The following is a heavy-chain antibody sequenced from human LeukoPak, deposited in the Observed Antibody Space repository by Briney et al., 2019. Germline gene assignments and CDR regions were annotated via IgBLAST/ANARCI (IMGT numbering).Heavy chain of an antibody. CDR3: ARDPYYDSSGYHDY. D-gene: IGHD3-22*01. Sequence: GGSLRLSCAASGFTFSSYAMHWVRQAPGKGLEWVAVISYDGSNKYYADSVKGRFTTSRDNSKNTLYLQMNSLRAEDTAVYYGARDPYYDSSGYHDYWGQGTLVTVSS. V-gene: IGHV3-30*01. CDR2: ISYDGSNK. CDR1: GFTFSSYA. J-gene: IGHJ4*02.